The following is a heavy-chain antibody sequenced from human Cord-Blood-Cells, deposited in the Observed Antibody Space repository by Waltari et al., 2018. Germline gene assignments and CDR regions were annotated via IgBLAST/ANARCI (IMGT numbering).Heavy chain of an antibody. Sequence: EVQLVESGGGSVQPGGSLRPSCAASGFTFSSYEMNWVRQAPGKGLEWVSYISSSGSTIYYADSVKGRFTISRDNAKNSLYLQMNSRRAEDTAVYYCARGYSYGYGPYWGQGTLVTVSS. CDR2: ISSSGSTI. CDR1: GFTFSSYE. V-gene: IGHV3-48*03. CDR3: ARGYSYGYGPY. D-gene: IGHD5-18*01. J-gene: IGHJ4*02.